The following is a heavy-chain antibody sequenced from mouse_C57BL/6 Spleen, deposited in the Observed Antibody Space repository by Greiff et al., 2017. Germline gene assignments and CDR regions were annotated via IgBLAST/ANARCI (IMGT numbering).Heavy chain of an antibody. J-gene: IGHJ3*01. CDR2: ISSGGDYI. CDR3: TGDIGYDYDRAWFAY. Sequence: DVKLVESGEGLVKPGGSLKLSCAASGFTFSSYAMSWVRQTPEKRLEWVAYISSGGDYIYYADTVKGRFTITRDNAGNTLYLQMSSLKSEDTAMYYCTGDIGYDYDRAWFAYWGQGTLVTVSA. CDR1: GFTFSSYA. V-gene: IGHV5-9-1*02. D-gene: IGHD2-4*01.